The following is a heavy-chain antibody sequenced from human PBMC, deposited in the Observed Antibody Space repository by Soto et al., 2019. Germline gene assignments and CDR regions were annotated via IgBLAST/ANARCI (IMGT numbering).Heavy chain of an antibody. D-gene: IGHD3-3*01. CDR1: GGSISSSNW. CDR2: IYHIGST. Sequence: QVQLQESGPGLVKPSGTLSLTCAVSGGSISSSNWWSWVRQPPGKGLEWIGEIYHIGSTNYNPSLKGRVTISVDKSKNQFALKLSSVTAADTDVYYCARDDSITIFGVVSYFDSWGQGTLVTVSS. CDR3: ARDDSITIFGVVSYFDS. J-gene: IGHJ4*02. V-gene: IGHV4-4*02.